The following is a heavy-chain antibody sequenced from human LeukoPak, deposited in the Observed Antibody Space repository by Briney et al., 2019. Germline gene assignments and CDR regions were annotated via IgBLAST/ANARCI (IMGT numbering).Heavy chain of an antibody. J-gene: IGHJ4*02. CDR3: AKDLDIVVVPAAIFGY. CDR1: GFTFSSYA. Sequence: GGSLRLSCAASGFTFSSYAMSWVRQAPEKGLEWVSAISGSGGSTYYADSVKGRFTISRDNSKNTLYLQMNSLRAEDTAVYYCAKDLDIVVVPAAIFGYWGQGTLVTVSS. V-gene: IGHV3-23*01. CDR2: ISGSGGST. D-gene: IGHD2-2*02.